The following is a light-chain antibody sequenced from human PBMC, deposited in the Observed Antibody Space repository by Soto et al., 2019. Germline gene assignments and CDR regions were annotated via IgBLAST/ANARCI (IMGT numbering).Light chain of an antibody. Sequence: QSVLTQPASVSGSPGQSITISCTGTSSDVGRYYLVSWYQHRPGKAPKLMIYNANQRPSGVSDRFSGSKSGNTASLTISGLQAEDEASYYCCSYAGASTLVFGGGTKLTVL. CDR3: CSYAGASTLV. CDR1: SSDVGRYYL. CDR2: NAN. V-gene: IGLV2-23*01. J-gene: IGLJ3*02.